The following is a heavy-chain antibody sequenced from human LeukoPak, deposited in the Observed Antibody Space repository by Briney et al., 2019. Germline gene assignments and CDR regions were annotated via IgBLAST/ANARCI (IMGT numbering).Heavy chain of an antibody. CDR2: IYYSGST. D-gene: IGHD2-2*01. CDR1: GGSISSYY. V-gene: IGHV4-59*01. CDR3: ARSSGIVVVPAAYYDY. J-gene: IGHJ4*02. Sequence: SETLSLTCTASGGSISSYYWSWIRQPPGKGLEWIGYIYYSGSTNYNPSLKSRVTISVDTSKNQFSLKLSSVTAADTAVYYCARSSGIVVVPAAYYDYWGQGTLVTVSS.